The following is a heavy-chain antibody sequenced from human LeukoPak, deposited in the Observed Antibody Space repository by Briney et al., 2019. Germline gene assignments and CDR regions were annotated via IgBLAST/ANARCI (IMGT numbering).Heavy chain of an antibody. V-gene: IGHV4-38-2*02. CDR3: AKRGLI. CDR1: GYSISSGYY. J-gene: IGHJ4*02. Sequence: SETLSLTCTVSGYSISSGYYWGWIRQAPGKGLEWIGSIYHSGSTFYNPSVKSRVSISVDTSKKQFSLKLSSVTAADTAVYYCAKRGLIWGQGTLVTVSS. CDR2: IYHSGST.